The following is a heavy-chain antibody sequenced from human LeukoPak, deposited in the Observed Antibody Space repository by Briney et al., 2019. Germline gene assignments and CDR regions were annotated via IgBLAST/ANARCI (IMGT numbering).Heavy chain of an antibody. CDR2: IRYDGTEQ. D-gene: IGHD3-10*01. Sequence: PGGSLRLSCAGSGFTFSRYGILWVRQAPGKGLEWVSVIRYDGTEQSYADSVKGRFTISRDNSKNTVYLQMNSLRDEDTATYYCARDIWLGQNRFFDYWGQGTLVTVSS. CDR3: ARDIWLGQNRFFDY. V-gene: IGHV3-33*01. J-gene: IGHJ4*02. CDR1: GFTFSRYG.